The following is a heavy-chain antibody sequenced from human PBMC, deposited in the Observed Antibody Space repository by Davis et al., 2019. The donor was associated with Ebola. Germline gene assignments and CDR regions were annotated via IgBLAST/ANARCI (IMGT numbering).Heavy chain of an antibody. Sequence: GESLKISCAASGFTFSGSAMHWVRQASGKGLEWVGRIRSKANSYATAYAASVKGRFTISRDDSKNTAYLQMNSLRAEDTAVYYCAKVASGYSYGYHYYYGMDVWGQGTTVTVSS. V-gene: IGHV3-73*01. CDR1: GFTFSGSA. J-gene: IGHJ6*02. CDR2: IRSKANSYAT. D-gene: IGHD5-18*01. CDR3: AKVASGYSYGYHYYYGMDV.